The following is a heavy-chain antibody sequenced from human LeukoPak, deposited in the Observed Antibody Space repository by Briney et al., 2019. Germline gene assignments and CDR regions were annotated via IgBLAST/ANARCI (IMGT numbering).Heavy chain of an antibody. CDR3: ARDHYYDSSGLPPDY. D-gene: IGHD3-22*01. CDR1: GFTFSSYW. CDR2: INSDGSST. V-gene: IGHV3-74*01. J-gene: IGHJ4*02. Sequence: PGGSLRLSCAASGFTFSSYWMHWVRQAPGKGLVWVSRINSDGSSTSYADSVKGRFTISRDNTKNTLYLQMNSLRAEDTAVYYCARDHYYDSSGLPPDYWGQGTLVTVSS.